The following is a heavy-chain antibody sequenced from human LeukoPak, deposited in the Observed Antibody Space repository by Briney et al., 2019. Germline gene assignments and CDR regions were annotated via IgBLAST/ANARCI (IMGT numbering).Heavy chain of an antibody. Sequence: KSSETLSLTCTVSGGSISSSSYYWGWIRQPPGKGLEWIGSIYYSGSTYYNPSLKSRVTISVDTSKNQFSLKLSSVTAADTAVYYCARSSLRVYSSSFLYYFDYWGQGTLVTVSS. J-gene: IGHJ4*02. CDR3: ARSSLRVYSSSFLYYFDY. CDR2: IYYSGST. D-gene: IGHD6-6*01. V-gene: IGHV4-39*07. CDR1: GGSISSSSYY.